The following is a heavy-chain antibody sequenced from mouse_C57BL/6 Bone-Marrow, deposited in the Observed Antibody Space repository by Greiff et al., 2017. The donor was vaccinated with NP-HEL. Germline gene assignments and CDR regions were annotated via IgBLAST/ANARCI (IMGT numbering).Heavy chain of an antibody. Sequence: VHVKQSGAELVRPGASVKLSCTASGFNIKDDYMHWVKQRPEQGLEWIGWIDPENGDTEYASKFQGKATITADTSSNTAYLQLSSLTSEDTAVYYCTRLRLDYWGQGTTLTVSS. CDR1: GFNIKDDY. CDR2: IDPENGDT. J-gene: IGHJ2*01. CDR3: TRLRLDY. V-gene: IGHV14-4*01. D-gene: IGHD2-2*01.